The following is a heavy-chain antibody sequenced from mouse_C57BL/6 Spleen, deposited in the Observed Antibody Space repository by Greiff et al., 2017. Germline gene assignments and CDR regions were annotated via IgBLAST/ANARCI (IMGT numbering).Heavy chain of an antibody. CDR2: LNPNNDGT. CDR3: AKNSNLDVGY. CDR1: GYTFTDYY. J-gene: IGHJ2*01. V-gene: IGHV1-26*01. Sequence: EVQLQQSGPELVKPGASVKISCKASGYTFTDYYMNWVKQSHGKSLEWIGDLNPNNDGTSYNQKFKGKATLTVDKSSSPPYMVLRSLTSEDSAVYYCAKNSNLDVGYWGQGTTLTVSS. D-gene: IGHD2-5*01.